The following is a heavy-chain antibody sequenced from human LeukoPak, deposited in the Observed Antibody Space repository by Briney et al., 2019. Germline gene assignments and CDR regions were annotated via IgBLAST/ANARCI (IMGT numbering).Heavy chain of an antibody. J-gene: IGHJ4*02. Sequence: GGSLRLSCAASGFXFSSYAISWVRQAPGKGLEWFSAISGSGGSTYSADSVKGRFTISRDNSKNTLYLQMNSLRAEDTAVYYCAKDLLGRAGYYNLDYWGQGTLVTVSS. CDR1: GFXFSSYA. CDR2: ISGSGGST. V-gene: IGHV3-23*01. D-gene: IGHD3-9*01. CDR3: AKDLLGRAGYYNLDY.